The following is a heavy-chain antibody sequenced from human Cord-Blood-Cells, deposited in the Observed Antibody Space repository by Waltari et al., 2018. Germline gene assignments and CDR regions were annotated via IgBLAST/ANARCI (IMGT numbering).Heavy chain of an antibody. J-gene: IGHJ5*02. D-gene: IGHD6-13*01. CDR3: AREKGSSSWYWFDP. CDR1: GFTFSSYS. CDR2: ISSSSRTI. V-gene: IGHV3-48*02. Sequence: GQLVESGGGLVQPGGSLRLSCAASGFTFSSYSMNWVRQAPGKGLEWVSYISSSSRTIYYADSVKGRFTISRDNAKNSLYLQMNSLRDEDTAVYYCAREKGSSSWYWFDPWGQGTLVTVSS.